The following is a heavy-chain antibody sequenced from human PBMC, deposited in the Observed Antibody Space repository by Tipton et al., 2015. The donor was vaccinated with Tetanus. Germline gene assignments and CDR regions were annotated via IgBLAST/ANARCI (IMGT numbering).Heavy chain of an antibody. CDR1: GGSISSPSYY. V-gene: IGHV4-30-4*08. D-gene: IGHD2/OR15-2a*01. Sequence: TLSLTCTVSGGSISSPSYYWGWIRQPPGKGLEWIGYIYQTGTTYYNPSLKGRVTISMDRSNTQFSLRLDSLTAADTAVYYCARAAGFLGLTHDFWGRGTLVSVSS. CDR2: IYQTGTT. CDR3: ARAAGFLGLTHDF. J-gene: IGHJ4*02.